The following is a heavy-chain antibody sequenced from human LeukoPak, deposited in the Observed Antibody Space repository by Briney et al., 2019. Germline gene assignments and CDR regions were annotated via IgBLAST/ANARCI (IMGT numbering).Heavy chain of an antibody. CDR3: ARGRVGVLRFLEWLYGNYYYYMDV. D-gene: IGHD3-3*01. J-gene: IGHJ6*03. Sequence: SETLSLTCAVYGGSLSGYYWSWIRQPPGKGLEWIGEINHSGSTNYNPSLKSRVTISVDTSKNQFSLKLSSVTAADTAVYYCARGRVGVLRFLEWLYGNYYYYMDVWGKGTTVTVSS. V-gene: IGHV4-34*01. CDR2: INHSGST. CDR1: GGSLSGYY.